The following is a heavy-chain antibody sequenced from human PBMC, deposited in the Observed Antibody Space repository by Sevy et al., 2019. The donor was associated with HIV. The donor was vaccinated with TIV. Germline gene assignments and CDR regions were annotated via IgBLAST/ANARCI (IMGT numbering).Heavy chain of an antibody. J-gene: IGHJ4*02. CDR1: GFTFSSYS. CDR3: ASPGGYDSSGYSLDY. D-gene: IGHD3-22*01. V-gene: IGHV3-48*02. CDR2: ISSSSSTI. Sequence: GGSLRLSCAASGFTFSSYSMNWVRQAPGKGLEWVSYISSSSSTIYYADSVKGRFTISRDNAKNSLYLQMNSLRDEDTAVYYCASPGGYDSSGYSLDYWGQGTLVTVSS.